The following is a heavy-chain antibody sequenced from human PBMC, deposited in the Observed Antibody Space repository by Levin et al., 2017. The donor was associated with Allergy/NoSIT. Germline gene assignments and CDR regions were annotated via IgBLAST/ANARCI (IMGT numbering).Heavy chain of an antibody. CDR2: IDISGST. V-gene: IGHV4-4*07. CDR1: GVSISTYY. Sequence: SETLSLTCTVSGVSISTYYWSWIRQPAGKGLEWIGRIDISGSTNYNPSLKSRVTMSVDTSKNQFSLKLSSVTAADTAVYYCARDRQHGSSSLGVDYWGQGTLVTVSS. CDR3: ARDRQHGSSSLGVDY. J-gene: IGHJ4*02. D-gene: IGHD6-6*01.